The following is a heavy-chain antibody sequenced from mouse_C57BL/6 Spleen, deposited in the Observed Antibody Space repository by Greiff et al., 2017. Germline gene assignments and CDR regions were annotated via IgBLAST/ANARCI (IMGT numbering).Heavy chain of an antibody. V-gene: IGHV1-47*01. CDR3: AKGGCSLAY. Sequence: QVQLKESGAELVKPGASVTMSCTASGYTFTTYPIEWMKQNPGKSLEWIGNFHPYNDDTKYNAKFKGKATLTGEKSSSPVYLQLSRLTSDDSAVYYCAKGGCSLAYWGQGTPLTVSS. CDR2: FHPYNDDT. J-gene: IGHJ2*01. CDR1: GYTFTTYP. D-gene: IGHD3-3*01.